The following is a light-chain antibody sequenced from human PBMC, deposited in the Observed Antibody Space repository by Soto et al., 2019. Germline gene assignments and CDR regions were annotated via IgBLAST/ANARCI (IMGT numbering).Light chain of an antibody. CDR2: EVS. CDR1: SSDVGGYNS. V-gene: IGLV2-8*01. J-gene: IGLJ2*01. CDR3: SSYAGSNNLV. Sequence: QSALTQPPSASGSPGQSVTIPCIGTSSDVGGYNSVSWYQQHPGKVPKPIIYEVSKRPSGVPDRFSGSKSGNTASLTVSGLQAEDEADYYCSSYAGSNNLVFGGGTKLTVI.